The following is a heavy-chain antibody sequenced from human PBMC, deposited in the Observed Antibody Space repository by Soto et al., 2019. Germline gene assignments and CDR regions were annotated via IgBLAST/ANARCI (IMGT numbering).Heavy chain of an antibody. V-gene: IGHV4-31*03. CDR3: AAEVVAATFYFDY. D-gene: IGHD2-15*01. J-gene: IGHJ4*02. Sequence: RSLTCTVSGGSISSGGYYWSCIRQHPGNGLEWIGYIYYSGSTYYNPSLKSRVTISVDTSKNQFSLKLSSVTAADTAVYYCAAEVVAATFYFDYWGQGTLVTVSS. CDR1: GGSISSGGYY. CDR2: IYYSGST.